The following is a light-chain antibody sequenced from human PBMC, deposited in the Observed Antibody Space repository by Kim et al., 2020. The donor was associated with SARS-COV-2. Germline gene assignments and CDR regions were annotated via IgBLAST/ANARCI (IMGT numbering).Light chain of an antibody. J-gene: IGKJ5*01. Sequence: DIQMTQSPSSLSASVGDRVTITCRASQSITNYLNWYQQKPGRAPKLLIYAASSLQSGVPSRFSGSASGTDFTLTISSLRPEDFATYFCQQSYRTPITFGQGTRLEIK. V-gene: IGKV1-39*01. CDR3: QQSYRTPIT. CDR1: QSITNY. CDR2: AAS.